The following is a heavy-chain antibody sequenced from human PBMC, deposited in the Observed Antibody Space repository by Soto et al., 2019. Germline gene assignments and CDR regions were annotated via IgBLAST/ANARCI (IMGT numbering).Heavy chain of an antibody. J-gene: IGHJ6*02. CDR2: IYSGGST. D-gene: IGHD2-2*01. V-gene: IGHV3-53*01. Sequence: SLRLSCAASGFTVSSNYMSWVRQAPGKGLEWVSVIYSGGSTYYADSVKGRFTISRDNSKNTLYLQMNSLRAEDTAGYYCARDLVVVVPAGDNYHYGMDVWGQGTTFTVSS. CDR3: ARDLVVVVPAGDNYHYGMDV. CDR1: GFTVSSNY.